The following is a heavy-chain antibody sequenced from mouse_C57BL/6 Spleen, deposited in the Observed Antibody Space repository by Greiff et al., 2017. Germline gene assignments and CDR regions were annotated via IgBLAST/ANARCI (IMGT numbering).Heavy chain of an antibody. Sequence: EVHLVESGGGLVKPGGSLKLSCAASGFTFSSYTMSWVRQTPEKRLEWVATISGGGGNTYYPDSVKGRFTISRDNAKNTLYLQMSSLRSEDTALYYCARRGQLRLAWFAYWGQGTLVTVSA. V-gene: IGHV5-9*01. CDR3: ARRGQLRLAWFAY. CDR1: GFTFSSYT. J-gene: IGHJ3*01. CDR2: ISGGGGNT. D-gene: IGHD3-2*02.